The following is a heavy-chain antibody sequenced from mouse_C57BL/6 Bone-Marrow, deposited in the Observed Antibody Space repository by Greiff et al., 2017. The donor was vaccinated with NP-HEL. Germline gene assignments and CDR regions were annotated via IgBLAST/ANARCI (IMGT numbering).Heavy chain of an antibody. D-gene: IGHD1-1*01. CDR1: GYTFTSYW. CDR2: IYPGSGST. V-gene: IGHV1-55*01. CDR3: AREEYYGSSDDY. Sequence: QVQLQQPGAELVKPGASVKMSCKASGYTFTSYWITWVKQRPGQGLEWIGDIYPGSGSTNYNEKFKSKATLTVDKSSSTAYMQLSSLTSEDSAVYYCAREEYYGSSDDYWGQGTTLTVSS. J-gene: IGHJ2*01.